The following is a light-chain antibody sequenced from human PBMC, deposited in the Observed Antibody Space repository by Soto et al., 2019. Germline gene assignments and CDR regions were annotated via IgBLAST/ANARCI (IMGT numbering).Light chain of an antibody. Sequence: DTQMTQSPSSLSASVGYRVTITCRASQSISSYLNWYQQKPGKAPKLLIYAGSSLQSGVPSRFSGSGSGTDFTLTISSLQPEDFATYYCQQSYSTLITFGQGTRLEIK. V-gene: IGKV1-39*01. CDR1: QSISSY. CDR2: AGS. CDR3: QQSYSTLIT. J-gene: IGKJ5*01.